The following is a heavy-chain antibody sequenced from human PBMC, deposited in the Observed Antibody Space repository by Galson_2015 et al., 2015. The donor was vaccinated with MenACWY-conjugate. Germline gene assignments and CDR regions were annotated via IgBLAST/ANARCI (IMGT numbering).Heavy chain of an antibody. CDR2: IYPGDSDT. Sequence: QSGAEVKKPGESLKISCKGSGYTFTSNWIGWVRQMPGKGLEWMGIIYPGDSDTRYTPSFQGHVTISADKSINTAYLQWGSLEASDTAMYYCARQGFGSSSLVYCGQGTLVTVSS. CDR3: ARQGFGSSSLVY. J-gene: IGHJ4*02. CDR1: GYTFTSNW. D-gene: IGHD6-6*01. V-gene: IGHV5-51*01.